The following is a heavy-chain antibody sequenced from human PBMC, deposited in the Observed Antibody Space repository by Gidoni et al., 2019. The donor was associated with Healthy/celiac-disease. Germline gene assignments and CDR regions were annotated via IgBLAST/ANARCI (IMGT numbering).Heavy chain of an antibody. CDR2: ISYDGSNK. CDR1: GFTFSSYD. V-gene: IGHV3-30*18. CDR3: AKDDYYGSGSPIQYYYDMDV. D-gene: IGHD3-10*01. J-gene: IGHJ6*02. Sequence: QVQLVESGGGVVQPGRSLRLSCAASGFTFSSYDIHWVRQAPGKGLEWVAVISYDGSNKYYADSVKGRFTISRDNSKNTLYLQMNSLRAEDTAVYYCAKDDYYGSGSPIQYYYDMDVWGQGTTVTVSS.